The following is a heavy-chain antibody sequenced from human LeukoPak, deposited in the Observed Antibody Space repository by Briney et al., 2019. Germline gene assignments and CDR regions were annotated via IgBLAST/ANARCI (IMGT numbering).Heavy chain of an antibody. CDR3: ARPRGSTYCSGGSCYSSGAFDI. Sequence: ASVKVSCKASGYTFTSYYMHWVRQAPGQGLEWMGWMNPNSGNTGYAQKFQGRVTMTRNTSISTAYMELSSLRSEDTAVYYCARPRGSTYCSGGSCYSSGAFDIWGQGTMVTVSS. D-gene: IGHD2-15*01. CDR1: GYTFTSYY. CDR2: MNPNSGNT. V-gene: IGHV1-8*02. J-gene: IGHJ3*02.